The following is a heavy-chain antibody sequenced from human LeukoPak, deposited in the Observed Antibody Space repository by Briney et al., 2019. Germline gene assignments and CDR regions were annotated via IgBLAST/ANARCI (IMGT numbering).Heavy chain of an antibody. D-gene: IGHD6-6*01. Sequence: PSETLSLTCTVSGGSISSSTYYWSWIRQPPGKGLEWIGEINHSGSTNYNPSLKSRVTISVDTSKNQFSLKLSSVTAADTAVYYCARSSIAARRDFDYWGQGTLVTVSS. CDR3: ARSSIAARRDFDY. J-gene: IGHJ4*02. CDR1: GGSISSSTYY. CDR2: INHSGST. V-gene: IGHV4-39*07.